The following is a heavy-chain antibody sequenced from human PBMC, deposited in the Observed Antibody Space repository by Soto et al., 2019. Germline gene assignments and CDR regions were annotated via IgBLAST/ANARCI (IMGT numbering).Heavy chain of an antibody. CDR2: IYYSGST. CDR3: ARESKYDTSGYPPWFAP. D-gene: IGHD3-22*01. Sequence: QVQLQESGPGLVKPSQTLSLTCTVSVASISSGGYYWSWIRQHPGEGLEWIGYIYYSGSTSYNPSLKSRVTISVDTSKNQFSPKLSSVTDADTAVYYCARESKYDTSGYPPWFAPWGQGTLVTVSS. CDR1: VASISSGGYY. J-gene: IGHJ5*02. V-gene: IGHV4-31*03.